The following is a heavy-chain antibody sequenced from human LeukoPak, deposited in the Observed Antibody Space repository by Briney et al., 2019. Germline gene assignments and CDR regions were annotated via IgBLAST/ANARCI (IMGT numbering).Heavy chain of an antibody. CDR3: ARGGPRGNWFDP. CDR1: GGSISSYY. V-gene: IGHV4-59*01. Sequence: PSETLSLTCTVAGGSISSYYWSWIRQPPGEGLEWVGYFYYSGSTNYNPSLKSRVTISVDTSKNQFPLKLSSVTAADTAVYYCARGGPRGNWFDPWGQGTLVTVSS. CDR2: FYYSGST. J-gene: IGHJ5*02. D-gene: IGHD3-10*01.